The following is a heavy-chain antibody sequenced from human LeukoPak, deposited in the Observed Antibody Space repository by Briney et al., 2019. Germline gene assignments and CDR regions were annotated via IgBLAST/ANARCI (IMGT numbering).Heavy chain of an antibody. CDR3: ARGTHYGDYGVFYYFDY. D-gene: IGHD4-17*01. CDR2: LIAYNGNT. CDR1: GYTFTSYG. J-gene: IGHJ4*02. V-gene: IGHV1-18*01. Sequence: ASVKVSCKASGYTFTSYGISWVRHAPGQGLEWMGWLIAYNGNTNYAQKLQGRVTMTTDTSTSTAYMELRSLRSDDTAVYYCARGTHYGDYGVFYYFDYWGQGTLVTVSS.